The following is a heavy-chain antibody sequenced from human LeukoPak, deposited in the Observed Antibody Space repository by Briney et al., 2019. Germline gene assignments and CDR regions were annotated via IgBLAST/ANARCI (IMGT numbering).Heavy chain of an antibody. CDR1: GFTFSSYG. CDR3: ARDALFGPGIAAAGTGGGY. Sequence: PGGSLRLSCAASGFTFSSYGMSWVRQAPGKGLEWVANIKQDGSEKYYVDSVKGRFTISRDNAKNSLYLQMNSLRAEDTAVYYCARDALFGPGIAAAGTGGGYWGQGTLVTVSS. D-gene: IGHD6-13*01. J-gene: IGHJ4*02. V-gene: IGHV3-7*01. CDR2: IKQDGSEK.